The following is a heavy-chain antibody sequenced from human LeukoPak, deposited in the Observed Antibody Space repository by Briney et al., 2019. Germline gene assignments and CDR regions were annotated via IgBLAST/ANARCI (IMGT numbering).Heavy chain of an antibody. D-gene: IGHD4-17*01. Sequence: ASVKVSCKASGGTFSSYAISWVRQAPGQGLEWMGRIIPILGIANYAQKFQGRVTITADKSTSTAYMELSSLRSEDTAVYYCAVGGDYGDLYYWGQGTLVTVSS. V-gene: IGHV1-69*04. CDR3: AVGGDYGDLYY. CDR1: GGTFSSYA. CDR2: IIPILGIA. J-gene: IGHJ4*02.